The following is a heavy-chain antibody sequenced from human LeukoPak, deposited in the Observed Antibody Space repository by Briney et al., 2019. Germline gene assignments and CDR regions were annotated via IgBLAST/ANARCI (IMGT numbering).Heavy chain of an antibody. CDR1: GFTFSSYA. D-gene: IGHD4-11*01. V-gene: IGHV3-30*18. Sequence: GGSLRLSCAASGFTFSSYAMSWVRQAPGKGLEWVAVISYDGSNKYYADSVKGRFTISRDNSKNTLYLQMNSLRAEDTAVYYCAKPILTTVTTLDFDYWGQGTLVTVSS. CDR3: AKPILTTVTTLDFDY. J-gene: IGHJ4*02. CDR2: ISYDGSNK.